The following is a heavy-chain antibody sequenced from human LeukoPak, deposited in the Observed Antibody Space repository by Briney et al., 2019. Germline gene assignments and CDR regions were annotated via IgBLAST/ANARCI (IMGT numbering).Heavy chain of an antibody. CDR1: GGSIGTDH. J-gene: IGHJ6*02. CDR3: ARGHPPNLDV. CDR2: IYYNGNT. V-gene: IGHV4-59*01. Sequence: SETLSLTCTVSGGSIGTDHWTWIRQPPGKGLDWVGYIYYNGNTNYNPSLNSRVAISVDASNNRFSLRLTSVTTADTAVYYCARGHPPNLDVWGQGTTATVSS.